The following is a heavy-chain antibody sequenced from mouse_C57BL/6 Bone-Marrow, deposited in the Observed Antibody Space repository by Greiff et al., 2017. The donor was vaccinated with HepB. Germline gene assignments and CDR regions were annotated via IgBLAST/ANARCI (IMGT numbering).Heavy chain of an antibody. CDR3: ARGLRGYFDV. V-gene: IGHV1-64*01. J-gene: IGHJ1*03. Sequence: QVQLQQSGAELMKPGASVKLSCKATGYTFTSYWMHWVKQRPGQGLEWIGMIHPNSGSTNYNEKFKSKATLTVDKSSSTAYMQLSSLTSEDSAVYYCARGLRGYFDVWGTGTTVTVSS. D-gene: IGHD1-1*01. CDR1: GYTFTSYW. CDR2: IHPNSGST.